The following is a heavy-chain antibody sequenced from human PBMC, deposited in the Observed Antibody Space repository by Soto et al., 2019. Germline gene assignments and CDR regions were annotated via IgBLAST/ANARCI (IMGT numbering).Heavy chain of an antibody. D-gene: IGHD6-19*01. CDR3: ARDSVGSGWYSGVYYYGMDV. CDR2: ISYDGSNK. J-gene: IGHJ6*02. CDR1: GFTFSSYA. Sequence: GGSLRLSCAASGFTFSSYAMHWVRQAPGKGLEWVAVISYDGSNKYYADSVKGRFTISRDNSKNTLYLQMNSLRAEDTAVYYCARDSVGSGWYSGVYYYGMDVWGQGTTVTVSS. V-gene: IGHV3-30-3*01.